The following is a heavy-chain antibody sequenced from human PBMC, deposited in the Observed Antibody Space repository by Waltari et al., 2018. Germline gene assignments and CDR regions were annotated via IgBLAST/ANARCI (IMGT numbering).Heavy chain of an antibody. Sequence: QVQLQQWGAGLLKPSATLSLTCAVYGGSCSGYYWSWIRQPPGKGLEWIGEINHSGSTNYNPSLKSRVTISVDTSKNQFSLKLSSVTAADTAVYYCARRRVGIAAAGDYWGQGTLVTVSS. J-gene: IGHJ4*02. V-gene: IGHV4-34*01. D-gene: IGHD6-13*01. CDR1: GGSCSGYY. CDR2: INHSGST. CDR3: ARRRVGIAAAGDY.